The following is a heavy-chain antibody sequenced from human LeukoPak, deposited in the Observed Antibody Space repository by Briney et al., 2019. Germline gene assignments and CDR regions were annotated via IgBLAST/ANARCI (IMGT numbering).Heavy chain of an antibody. Sequence: GGSLRLSCAASGFTFSSYGMHWVRQAPGKGLEWVAFIRYDGSNKYYADSVKGRFTISRDNSKNTLYLQMNSLRAEGTAVYYCANELGSTSFLGYYFDYWGQGTLVTVSS. CDR3: ANELGSTSFLGYYFDY. J-gene: IGHJ4*02. V-gene: IGHV3-30*02. CDR1: GFTFSSYG. D-gene: IGHD2-2*01. CDR2: IRYDGSNK.